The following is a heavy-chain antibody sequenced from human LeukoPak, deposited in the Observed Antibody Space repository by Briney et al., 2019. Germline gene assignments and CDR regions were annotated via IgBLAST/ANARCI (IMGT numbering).Heavy chain of an antibody. CDR1: GYTFTGYY. CDR2: INPNSGGT. Sequence: GASVKVSCKASGYTFTGYYMHWVRQAPGQGLEWMGWINPNSGGTNYAQKFQGRVTMTRDTSISTAYMELSRLRSDDTAVYYCARDPVGATFESDYWGQGTLVTVSS. CDR3: ARDPVGATFESDY. D-gene: IGHD1-26*01. V-gene: IGHV1-2*02. J-gene: IGHJ4*02.